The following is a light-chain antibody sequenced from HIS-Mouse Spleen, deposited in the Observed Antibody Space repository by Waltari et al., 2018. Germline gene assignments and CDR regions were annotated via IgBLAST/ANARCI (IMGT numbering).Light chain of an antibody. CDR3: CSYAGSSTLV. V-gene: IGLV2-23*01. CDR2: EGS. J-gene: IGLJ3*02. CDR1: SRDFGSYNL. Sequence: QSALTQPASVSGSPGQSITISCTGTSRDFGSYNLVPWYQQHPGQAPKLMIYEGSKRPSGVSNRFSGSKSGNTASLTISGLQAEDEADYYCCSYAGSSTLVFGGGTKLTVL.